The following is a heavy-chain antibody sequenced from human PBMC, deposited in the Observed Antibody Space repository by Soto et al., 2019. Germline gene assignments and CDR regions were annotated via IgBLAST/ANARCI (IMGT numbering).Heavy chain of an antibody. CDR3: ARVSGTTELTRGMDV. CDR2: IIPIIGAP. J-gene: IGHJ6*04. Sequence: VQLVQSGAEVKKPGSSVKVSCTTSGDILSGYTFSWVRQAPGQGLEWMGRIIPIIGAPFSTQKFQARVAFTADISTNTVDMGLRSLTSEDTAVYYCARVSGTTELTRGMDVWGTGTTVTVSS. D-gene: IGHD1-1*01. CDR1: GDILSGYT. V-gene: IGHV1-69*08.